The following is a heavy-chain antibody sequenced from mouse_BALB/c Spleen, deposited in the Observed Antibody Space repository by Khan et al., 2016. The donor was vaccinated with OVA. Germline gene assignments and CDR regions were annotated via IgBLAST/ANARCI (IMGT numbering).Heavy chain of an antibody. J-gene: IGHJ2*01. CDR3: ARIKKIVGTYCDY. V-gene: IGHV1S81*02. D-gene: IGHD1-1*01. CDR2: TNPTNGRT. CDR1: GYTFTSYW. Sequence: QVQLQQSGAELVKAGASVKMSCKASGYTFTSYWMHWVKQRLGQGLEWFAETNPTNGRTYYNEKFKSKATLTVDKSYSTAYMLLSGPTCEDSAVYDCARIKKIVGTYCDYWGKGTTLTVSS.